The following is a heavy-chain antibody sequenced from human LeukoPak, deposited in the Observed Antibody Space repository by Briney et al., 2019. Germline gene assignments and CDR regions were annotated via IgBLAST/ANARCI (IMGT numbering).Heavy chain of an antibody. J-gene: IGHJ4*02. CDR2: IYSSGST. CDR1: GGSIGSYY. D-gene: IGHD1-26*01. Sequence: SETLSLTCSVSGGSIGSYYLSWIRQPAGKGLEWIGRIYSSGSTNYNASPKNRVIMSVDTYKNQFSLQLNSVTAADTAFYYCARVRSGSYYFDYWGQGTLVTVSS. CDR3: ARVRSGSYYFDY. V-gene: IGHV4-4*07.